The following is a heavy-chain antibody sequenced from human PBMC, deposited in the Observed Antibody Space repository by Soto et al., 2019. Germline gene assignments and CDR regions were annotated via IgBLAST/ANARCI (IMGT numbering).Heavy chain of an antibody. CDR3: ARSIYCGKIFDY. V-gene: IGHV3-21*01. Sequence: EVQLVESGGGLVKPGGSLRLSCAASGFTFSSYSMNWVRQAPGKGLEWVSSISSSSSYIYYADSVKGRFTISRDNAKNSLYLQMNSLRAEDTAVYYCARSIYCGKIFDYWGQGTLVTVSS. D-gene: IGHD2-15*01. CDR2: ISSSSSYI. J-gene: IGHJ4*02. CDR1: GFTFSSYS.